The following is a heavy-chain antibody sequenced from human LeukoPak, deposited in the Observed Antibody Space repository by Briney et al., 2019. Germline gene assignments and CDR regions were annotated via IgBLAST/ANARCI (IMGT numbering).Heavy chain of an antibody. Sequence: ASVKVSCKASGYTFTSYGISWLRQAPGQGLEWMGWISAYNGNTNYAQKLQGRVTMTTDTSTSTAYMELRSLRSDDTAVYYCARLAAAGTYYYYYMDVWGKGTTVTVSS. J-gene: IGHJ6*03. CDR2: ISAYNGNT. D-gene: IGHD6-13*01. CDR3: ARLAAAGTYYYYYMDV. CDR1: GYTFTSYG. V-gene: IGHV1-18*01.